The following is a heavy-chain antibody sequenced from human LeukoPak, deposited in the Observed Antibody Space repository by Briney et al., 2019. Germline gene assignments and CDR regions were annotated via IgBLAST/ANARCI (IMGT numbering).Heavy chain of an antibody. CDR2: ISSSSKFI. CDR3: AIDSGYDLGFDC. J-gene: IGHJ4*02. CDR1: GFTFSSYS. V-gene: IGHV3-21*04. Sequence: AGGSLRLSCAASGFTFSSYSMNWVRQAPGKGLEWVSSISSSSKFIYYADSVKGRFTISRDNAKNSLYLQMNSLRAEDTAVYYCAIDSGYDLGFDCWGQGTLVTVSS. D-gene: IGHD5-12*01.